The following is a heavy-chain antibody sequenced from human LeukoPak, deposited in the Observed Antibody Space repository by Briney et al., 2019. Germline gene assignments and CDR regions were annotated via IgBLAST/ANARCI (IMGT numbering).Heavy chain of an antibody. D-gene: IGHD6-6*01. CDR2: IHYAGSNE. CDR1: GFTFSSYG. CDR3: AKKASYSSCPLDY. Sequence: GGSLRLSCAASGFTFSSYGMHWVRQAPGKGLEWAAFIHYAGSNEYYADSVKGRFTISRDNSKNTLYLQMSGLRPEDTAIYYCAKKASYSSCPLDYWGQGTLVTVSS. V-gene: IGHV3-30*02. J-gene: IGHJ4*02.